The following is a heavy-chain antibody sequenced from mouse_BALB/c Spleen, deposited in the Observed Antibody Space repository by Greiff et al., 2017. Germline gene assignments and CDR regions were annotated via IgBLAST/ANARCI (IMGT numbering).Heavy chain of an antibody. V-gene: IGHV5-17*02. J-gene: IGHJ2*01. D-gene: IGHD4-1*01. Sequence: EVMLVESGGGLVQPGGSRKLSCAASGFTFSSFGMHWVRQAPEKGLEWVAYISSGSSTIYYADTVKGRFTIYRDNPKNTLFLQMTSLRSEDTAMYYCASLNWDLDYWGQGTTLTVSS. CDR2: ISSGSSTI. CDR1: GFTFSSFG. CDR3: ASLNWDLDY.